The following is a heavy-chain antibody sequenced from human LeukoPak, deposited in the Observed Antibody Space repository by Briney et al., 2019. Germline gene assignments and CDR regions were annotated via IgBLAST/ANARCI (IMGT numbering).Heavy chain of an antibody. CDR1: GFIFSSSV. V-gene: IGHV3-30*04. J-gene: IGHJ4*02. CDR2: ISHDGGNK. Sequence: GRSLRLSCAASGFIFSSSVRHWVRQAPGKGLEWVAVISHDGGNKYYADSVKGRFTISRDNSKNTLYLQMNSLRAEDTAVYYCARVVVSSSSDYFDYWGQGTLVTVSS. D-gene: IGHD6-6*01. CDR3: ARVVVSSSSDYFDY.